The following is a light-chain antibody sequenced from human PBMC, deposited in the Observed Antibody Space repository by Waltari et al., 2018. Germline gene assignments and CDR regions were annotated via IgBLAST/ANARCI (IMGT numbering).Light chain of an antibody. CDR1: EAVNKW. CDR2: DAS. V-gene: IGKV1-5*01. CDR3: QQYYDIPLT. J-gene: IGKJ4*01. Sequence: DTQLSQFPSTLAASVGDRVTITCRAREAVNKWLAWYQQKPGKAPKVLIYDASTLQSGVPSRFSGSGSGTEFTLTIDSLQAEDVALYYCQQYYDIPLTFGGGTKVEIK.